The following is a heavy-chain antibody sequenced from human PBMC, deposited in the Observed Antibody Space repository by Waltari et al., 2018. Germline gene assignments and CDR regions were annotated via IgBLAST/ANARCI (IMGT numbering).Heavy chain of an antibody. V-gene: IGHV1-2*06. Sequence: QVQLMQSGAEVKKPGASVTVSCKASGYTFTGYYMHWVRQAPGQGLEWMGRINPNSGGTNYAQKFQGRVTMTRDTSISTAYMELSRLRSDDTALYYCARGRDSSGYLDYWGQGTLVTVSS. D-gene: IGHD3-22*01. CDR3: ARGRDSSGYLDY. J-gene: IGHJ4*02. CDR1: GYTFTGYY. CDR2: INPNSGGT.